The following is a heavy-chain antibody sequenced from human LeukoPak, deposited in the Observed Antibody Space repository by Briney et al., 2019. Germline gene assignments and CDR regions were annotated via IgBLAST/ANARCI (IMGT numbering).Heavy chain of an antibody. V-gene: IGHV1-46*03. CDR1: GYTFTRYY. Sequence: ASVKVSCKASGYTFTRYYLHWVRQAPGQGLEWMGIINPSGGSTSYAQKFQGRVTMTRDTSTSTVYMELSSLRSEDTAVYYCARGIVVVVAATVRNWFDPWGQGTLVTVSS. CDR2: INPSGGST. D-gene: IGHD2-15*01. CDR3: ARGIVVVVAATVRNWFDP. J-gene: IGHJ5*02.